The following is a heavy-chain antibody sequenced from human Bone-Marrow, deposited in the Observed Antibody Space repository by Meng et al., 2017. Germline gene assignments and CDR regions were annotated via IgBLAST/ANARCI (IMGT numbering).Heavy chain of an antibody. V-gene: IGHV4-34*01. Sequence: QVQLQPGGAGLLKASETLSLTFAVYGGSFSGYYWSWIRQPPGKGLEWIGEINHNGSTNYNPSLKSRVTISVDTSKNQFSLKLSSVTAADTAVYYCARGGYCSGGSCNWGQGTLVTVSS. CDR1: GGSFSGYY. CDR2: INHNGST. CDR3: ARGGYCSGGSCN. J-gene: IGHJ4*02. D-gene: IGHD2-15*01.